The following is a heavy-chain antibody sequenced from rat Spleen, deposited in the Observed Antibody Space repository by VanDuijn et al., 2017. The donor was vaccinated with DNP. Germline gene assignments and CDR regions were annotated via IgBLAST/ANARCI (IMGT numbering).Heavy chain of an antibody. V-gene: IGHV5-22*01. Sequence: EVQLVESGGGLVQPGRSLKLSCAASGFTFSDYYMAWVRQAPTKGLEWVATISDDGLTTYYRDSVKGRFTISRDNAKSTLYLQVNSLRSEDTATYYCASSTTRLMDAWGQGASVTVSS. CDR3: ASSTTRLMDA. CDR2: ISDDGLTT. CDR1: GFTFSDYY. J-gene: IGHJ4*01. D-gene: IGHD1-10*01.